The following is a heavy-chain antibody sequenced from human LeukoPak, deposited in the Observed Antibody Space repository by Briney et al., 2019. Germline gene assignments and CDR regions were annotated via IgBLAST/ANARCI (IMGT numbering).Heavy chain of an antibody. V-gene: IGHV4-39*01. CDR1: GGSISSSSYY. D-gene: IGHD1-26*01. Sequence: KTSETLSLTCTVSGGSISSSSYYWDWIRQPPGKGLEWIGSIYYSGSTYYNPSLKSRVTISVDTSKNQFSLKLSSVTAADTAVYYCARHVTLVGDNWFDPWGQGTLVTVSS. J-gene: IGHJ5*02. CDR2: IYYSGST. CDR3: ARHVTLVGDNWFDP.